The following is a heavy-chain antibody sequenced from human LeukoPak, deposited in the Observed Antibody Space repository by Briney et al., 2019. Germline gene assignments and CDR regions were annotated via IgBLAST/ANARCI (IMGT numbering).Heavy chain of an antibody. V-gene: IGHV1-2*02. CDR3: ARVPSNDILTGFDY. J-gene: IGHJ4*02. Sequence: ASVKVSCKASGYTFTGYYMHWVRQAPGQGLEWMGWINTNSGGTNYAQKFQGRVTMTRDTSISTAYMELSRLRSDDTAVYYCARVPSNDILTGFDYWGQGTLVTVSS. CDR2: INTNSGGT. CDR1: GYTFTGYY. D-gene: IGHD3-9*01.